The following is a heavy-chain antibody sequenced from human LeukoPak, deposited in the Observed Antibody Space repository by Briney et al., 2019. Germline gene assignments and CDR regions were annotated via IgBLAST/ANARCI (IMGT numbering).Heavy chain of an antibody. V-gene: IGHV4-59*12. CDR2: IYYSGST. Sequence: SETLSLTCSVFGGSISGFYWSWTRRPPGKGLEWIGYIYYSGSTNYNPSLKSRVTISVDTSKNQFSLRLSSVTAADTAVYYCAREPITMVRGVFDYWGQGTLVTVSS. D-gene: IGHD3-10*01. CDR1: GGSISGFY. J-gene: IGHJ4*02. CDR3: AREPITMVRGVFDY.